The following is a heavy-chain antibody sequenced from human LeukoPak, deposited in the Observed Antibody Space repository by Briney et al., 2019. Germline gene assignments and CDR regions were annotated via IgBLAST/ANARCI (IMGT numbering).Heavy chain of an antibody. CDR3: ARQIGSSGYFDF. Sequence: GESLKISCKGSGYSFTSYWIALLRQMLGKRLEWMGIIYPGDSDTRYSPSFKGQVTISADKSINTAYLQWSGLKASDTAMYYCARQIGSSGYFDFWGQGTLVTVSS. CDR2: IYPGDSDT. V-gene: IGHV5-51*01. J-gene: IGHJ4*02. CDR1: GYSFTSYW. D-gene: IGHD6-19*01.